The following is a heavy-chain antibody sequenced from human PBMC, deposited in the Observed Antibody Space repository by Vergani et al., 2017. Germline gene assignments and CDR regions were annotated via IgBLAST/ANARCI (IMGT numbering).Heavy chain of an antibody. CDR2: ISSSSSTI. Sequence: EVQLVESGGGLVQPGGSLRLSCAASGFTFSRHSMNWVRQAPGKGLEWVSYISSSSSTIYYADSVKGRFTISRDNAKNSLYLQMNSLRAEDTAVYYCARVTRWEILREYYYGMDVWGQXP. CDR1: GFTFSRHS. V-gene: IGHV3-48*01. J-gene: IGHJ6*02. D-gene: IGHD1-26*01. CDR3: ARVTRWEILREYYYGMDV.